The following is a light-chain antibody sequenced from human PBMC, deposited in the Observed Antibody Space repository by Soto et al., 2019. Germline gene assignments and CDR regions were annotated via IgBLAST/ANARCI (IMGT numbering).Light chain of an antibody. Sequence: QSVLTQPPSASGSPGQSVTISCTGTSSDVGGYNYVSWYQQHPGKAPKLMIYEVNKRPSGVPDRFSGSKSGNTASLTVSGLQADDEADYYFSSYAGIYNFFYVFGTGTKVTVL. CDR1: SSDVGGYNY. J-gene: IGLJ1*01. V-gene: IGLV2-8*01. CDR2: EVN. CDR3: SSYAGIYNFFYV.